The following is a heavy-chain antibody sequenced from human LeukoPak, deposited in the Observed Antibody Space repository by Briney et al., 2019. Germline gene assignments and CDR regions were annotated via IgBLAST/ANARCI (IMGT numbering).Heavy chain of an antibody. CDR1: GFTFRSYW. CDR3: ARDGVSGATTINY. D-gene: IGHD5-12*01. CDR2: VKQDGSEK. V-gene: IGHV3-7*01. Sequence: GGSLRLSCAASGFTFRSYWMSWVRQAPGKGLEWVANVKQDGSEKYYVDSVKGRFTISRDNAKNSLYLQMNSLRAEDTAVYYCARDGVSGATTINYWGQGTLVTVSS. J-gene: IGHJ4*02.